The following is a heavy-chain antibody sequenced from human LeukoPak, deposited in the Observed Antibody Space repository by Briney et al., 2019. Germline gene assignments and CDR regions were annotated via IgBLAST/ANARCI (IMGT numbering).Heavy chain of an antibody. CDR2: IFPGDSDT. Sequence: GESLKISCKGSGYNFPNYWIAWVRQMPGKGREWMGIIFPGDSDTRYSPSFQGQVTISADKSISTAYLQWSSLKASDTARYYCARPYSSSWLGFDYWGQGTLVTVSS. J-gene: IGHJ4*02. D-gene: IGHD6-13*01. V-gene: IGHV5-51*01. CDR1: GYNFPNYW. CDR3: ARPYSSSWLGFDY.